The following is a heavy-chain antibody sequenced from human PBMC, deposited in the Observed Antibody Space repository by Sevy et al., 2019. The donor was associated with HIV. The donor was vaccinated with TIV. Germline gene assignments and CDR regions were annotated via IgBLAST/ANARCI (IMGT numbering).Heavy chain of an antibody. Sequence: ASVKVSCKTSGYAFNTYAITWVRQAPGQGLEWMGWVSGHNGDTDYAQKLQGRVTMTTDKSTTTAYMELWSLTSDDTAIYYCATHYGTSQSPFNYWGQGTPVTVSS. CDR3: ATHYGTSQSPFNY. J-gene: IGHJ4*02. D-gene: IGHD3-10*01. CDR2: VSGHNGDT. CDR1: GYAFNTYA. V-gene: IGHV1-18*01.